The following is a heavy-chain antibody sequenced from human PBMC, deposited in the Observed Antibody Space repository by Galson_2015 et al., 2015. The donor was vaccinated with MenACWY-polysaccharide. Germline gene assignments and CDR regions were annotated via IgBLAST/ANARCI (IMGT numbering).Heavy chain of an antibody. CDR1: GYSISSGYY. CDR3: AKWRDDFRAFDI. D-gene: IGHD3/OR15-3a*01. V-gene: IGHV4-38-2*01. J-gene: IGHJ3*02. CDR2: IYHSGYA. Sequence: SETLSLTCAVSGYSISSGYYWGWIRQPPGKGLEWIGSIYHSGYALRSPSLKSRVTMSVDTSKSQFSLKLTSVTAADAAVYYCAKWRDDFRAFDIWGQGTMVTVSS.